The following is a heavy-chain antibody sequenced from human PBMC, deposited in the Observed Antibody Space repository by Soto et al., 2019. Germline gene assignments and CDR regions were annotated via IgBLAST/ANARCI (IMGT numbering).Heavy chain of an antibody. CDR3: ARDQPLGVYYDFWSGYLYGMDV. V-gene: IGHV4-31*03. CDR2: IYYSGST. CDR1: GGSISSGGYC. D-gene: IGHD3-3*01. Sequence: SETLALTCTVSGGSISSGGYCWSWILQHPVSSLELIGYIYYSGSTYYNPSLKSRVTISVDTSKNQFSLKLSSVTAADTAVYYCARDQPLGVYYDFWSGYLYGMDVWGQGTTVTVSS. J-gene: IGHJ6*02.